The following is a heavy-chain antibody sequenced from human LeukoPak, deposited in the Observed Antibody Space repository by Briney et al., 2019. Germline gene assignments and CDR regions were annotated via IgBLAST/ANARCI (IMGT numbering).Heavy chain of an antibody. V-gene: IGHV1-69*05. CDR2: IIPIFGTA. CDR1: GGTFSSYA. J-gene: IGHJ4*02. CDR3: ARVSQAQYYYDSSGYYQPTTPYYSDY. Sequence: SVKVSCKASGGTFSSYAISWVRQAPGQGLEWMGGIIPIFGTANYAQKFQGRVTITTDESTSTAYMELSSLRSEDTAVYYCARVSQAQYYYDSSGYYQPTTPYYSDYWGQGTLVTVSS. D-gene: IGHD3-22*01.